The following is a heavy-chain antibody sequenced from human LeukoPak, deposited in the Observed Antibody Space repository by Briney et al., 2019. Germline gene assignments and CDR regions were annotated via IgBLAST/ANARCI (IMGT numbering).Heavy chain of an antibody. CDR1: GYTFTSYG. Sequence: GASVKVSCKASGYTFTSYGISWVQQAPGQGLEWMGWISAYNGNTNYAQKLQGRVTMTTDTSTSTAYMELRRLRSDDTAVYYCARGPPRYYYDSSGYVHDAFDIWGQGTMVTVSS. V-gene: IGHV1-18*01. CDR3: ARGPPRYYYDSSGYVHDAFDI. D-gene: IGHD3-22*01. J-gene: IGHJ3*02. CDR2: ISAYNGNT.